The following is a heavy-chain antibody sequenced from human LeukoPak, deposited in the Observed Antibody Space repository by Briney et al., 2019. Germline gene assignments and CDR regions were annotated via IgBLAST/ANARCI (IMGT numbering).Heavy chain of an antibody. CDR3: TRVGIYGSGSYSAFDY. Sequence: SETLSLTCAVYGGSFSGYYWSWIRQPPGKGLEWVGEINHSGSTRYNPSLKSRVTLSADTSMNQFSLKLSSVTAADTAVYYCTRVGIYGSGSYSAFDYWGQGSLVTVSS. D-gene: IGHD3-10*01. CDR1: GGSFSGYY. CDR2: INHSGST. J-gene: IGHJ4*02. V-gene: IGHV4-34*01.